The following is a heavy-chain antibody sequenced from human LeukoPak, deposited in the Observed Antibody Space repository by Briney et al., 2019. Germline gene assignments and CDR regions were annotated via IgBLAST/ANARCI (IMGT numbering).Heavy chain of an antibody. CDR2: ISSSGSTV. CDR3: AKDMRRLGYYDSSGYFNI. Sequence: GGSLRLSCAASGFTFSDYYMSWIRQAPGKGLEWVSYISSSGSTVYYADSVEGRFTISRDNAKNSLYLQMNSLRAEDTALYYCAKDMRRLGYYDSSGYFNIWGQGTMVTVSS. D-gene: IGHD3-22*01. CDR1: GFTFSDYY. V-gene: IGHV3-11*01. J-gene: IGHJ3*02.